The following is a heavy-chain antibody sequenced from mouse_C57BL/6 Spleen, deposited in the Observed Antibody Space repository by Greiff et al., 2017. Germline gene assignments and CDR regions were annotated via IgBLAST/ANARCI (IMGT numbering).Heavy chain of an antibody. V-gene: IGHV1-69*01. CDR2: IDPSDSYT. D-gene: IGHD1-1*01. CDR1: GYTFTSYW. J-gene: IGHJ1*03. CDR3: ARPFITTVVDYWYFDV. Sequence: QVQLQQPGAELVMPGASVKLSCKASGYTFTSYWMHWVKQRPGQGLEWIGEIDPSDSYTNYNQKFKGKSTLTVDKSSSTAYMQLSSLTSEDSAVYYCARPFITTVVDYWYFDVWGTGTTVTVSP.